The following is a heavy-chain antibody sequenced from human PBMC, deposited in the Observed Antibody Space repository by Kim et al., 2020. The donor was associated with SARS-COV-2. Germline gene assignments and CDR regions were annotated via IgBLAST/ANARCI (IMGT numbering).Heavy chain of an antibody. CDR2: ISYDGSNK. D-gene: IGHD1-26*01. CDR3: ARAPQWELPCDY. Sequence: GGSLRLSCAASGFTFSSYGMHWVRQAPGKGLEWVAVISYDGSNKYYADSVKGRFTISRDNSKNTLYLQMNSLRAEDTAVYYCARAPQWELPCDYWGQGTLVTVSS. J-gene: IGHJ4*02. V-gene: IGHV3-33*05. CDR1: GFTFSSYG.